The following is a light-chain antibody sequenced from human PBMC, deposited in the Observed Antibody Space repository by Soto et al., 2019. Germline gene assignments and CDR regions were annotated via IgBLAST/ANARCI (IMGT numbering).Light chain of an antibody. CDR1: QSVSTS. CDR3: QQYNNWWT. J-gene: IGKJ1*01. Sequence: EIVXTXSPXXLSVSPGERATLSCRASQSVSTSLAWYQQKPGQAPRLLISGASTRATGVPARFSGSGSETEFTLTISSLQSEDFAVYYCQQYNNWWTFGQGTKVEIK. V-gene: IGKV3-15*01. CDR2: GAS.